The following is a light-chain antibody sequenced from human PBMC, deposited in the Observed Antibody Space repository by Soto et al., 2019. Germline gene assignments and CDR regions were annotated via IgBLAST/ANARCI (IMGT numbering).Light chain of an antibody. Sequence: DIQLTQSPSFLSASVGDRVTITCRASQSISSYLAWYQQKPGKAPKLLIYAASTLQSGVSSRFSGSGSGTEFTLTISSLQPEDFATYSCQQLNSYPLTFGGGTKVEIK. CDR3: QQLNSYPLT. CDR2: AAS. CDR1: QSISSY. V-gene: IGKV1-9*01. J-gene: IGKJ4*01.